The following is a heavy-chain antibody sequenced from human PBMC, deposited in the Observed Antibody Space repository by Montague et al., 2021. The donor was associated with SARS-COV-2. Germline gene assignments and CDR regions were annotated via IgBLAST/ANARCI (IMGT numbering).Heavy chain of an antibody. J-gene: IGHJ6*02. Sequence: SLRLSGAASGFTVSSNYMSWVRQAPGKGLEWVSVIYSGGSTYYADSVKGRFTISRDNSKNTLYLQMNSLRAEDTAVYYCARDVSPIGLMDVWGQGTTVTVSS. CDR2: IYSGGST. CDR1: GFTVSSNY. CDR3: ARDVSPIGLMDV. V-gene: IGHV3-53*01.